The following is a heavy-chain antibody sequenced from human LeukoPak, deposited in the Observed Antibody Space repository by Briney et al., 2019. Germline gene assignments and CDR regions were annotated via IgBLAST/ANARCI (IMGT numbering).Heavy chain of an antibody. CDR3: ASLSGATPRDY. J-gene: IGHJ4*02. Sequence: PSETLSLTCAVYGGSFSGYYWSWIRQPPGQGLEWIGEINHSGSTNYNPSLKSRVTISVDTSKNQFSLKLSSVTAADTAVYYCASLSGATPRDYWGQGTLVTVSS. CDR2: INHSGST. D-gene: IGHD1-26*01. V-gene: IGHV4-34*01. CDR1: GGSFSGYY.